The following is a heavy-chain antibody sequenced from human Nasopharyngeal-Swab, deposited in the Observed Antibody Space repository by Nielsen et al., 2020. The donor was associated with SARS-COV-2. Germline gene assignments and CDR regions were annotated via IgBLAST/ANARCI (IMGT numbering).Heavy chain of an antibody. CDR2: TRDKANSYTT. Sequence: LSLPCAASGFTFRDHYLDWVRRAPGKGLEWVGRTRDKANSYTTEYAASVKGRFTISRDDSENSLYLQMNSLKTEDTAVYYCAREGITMLRFNWFDPWGQGTLVTVSS. CDR3: AREGITMLRFNWFDP. CDR1: GFTFRDHY. D-gene: IGHD3-10*01. J-gene: IGHJ5*02. V-gene: IGHV3-72*01.